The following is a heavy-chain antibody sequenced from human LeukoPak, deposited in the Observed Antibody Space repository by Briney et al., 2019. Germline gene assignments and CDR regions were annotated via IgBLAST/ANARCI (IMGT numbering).Heavy chain of an antibody. V-gene: IGHV3-66*04. CDR3: ARQELLGYSYGLRTFNI. Sequence: PGGSLRLSRAASGFTVSSNYMSWVRQAPGKGLEWVSVIYSGGIYNDGTTNYGDSVKGRFTISRDNSKNTLYLQMNSLRADDTAVYYCARQELLGYSYGLRTFNIWGQGTTVTVSS. CDR1: GFTVSSNY. J-gene: IGHJ3*02. D-gene: IGHD5-18*01. CDR2: IYSGGIYNDGTT.